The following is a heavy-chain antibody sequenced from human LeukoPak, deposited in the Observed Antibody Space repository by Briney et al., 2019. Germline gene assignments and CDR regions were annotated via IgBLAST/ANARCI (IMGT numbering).Heavy chain of an antibody. D-gene: IGHD1-14*01. CDR3: ARDGEPGLDY. Sequence: GGSLRLSCAASGFTFSTYSMNWVRQAPGKGLEWVSSSSSSSSYIYYADSVKGRFTISRDSAKNSLYLQMNSLRAEDTAVYYCARDGEPGLDYWGQGTLVTVSS. CDR2: SSSSSSYI. V-gene: IGHV3-21*01. J-gene: IGHJ4*02. CDR1: GFTFSTYS.